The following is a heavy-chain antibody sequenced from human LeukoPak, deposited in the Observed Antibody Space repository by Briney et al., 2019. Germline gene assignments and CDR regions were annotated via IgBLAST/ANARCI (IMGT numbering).Heavy chain of an antibody. V-gene: IGHV3-11*01. CDR2: MSSSGDTI. CDR3: ARGSQQPYY. CDR1: GFSLSDFY. Sequence: KPGGSLRLSCAASGFSLSDFYMSWRRQGPGKGLEWVSYMSSSGDTIQYADSVKGRFTMSRDNAKNSLYLQMNSLRADDTAVYYCARGSQQPYYWGQGTLVTVSS. D-gene: IGHD6-13*01. J-gene: IGHJ4*02.